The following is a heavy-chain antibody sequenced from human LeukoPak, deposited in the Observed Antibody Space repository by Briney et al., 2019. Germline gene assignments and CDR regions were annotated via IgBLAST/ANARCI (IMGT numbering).Heavy chain of an antibody. J-gene: IGHJ4*02. CDR1: GGTFSGYA. V-gene: IGHV1-69*13. D-gene: IGHD1-14*01. CDR3: ARDRITRGGFDY. CDR2: IIPIFGTA. Sequence: ASVKVSCKASGGTFSGYAISWVRQAPGQGLEWMGGIIPIFGTANYAQKFQGRVTITADESTSTAYMELSSLRSEDTAVYYCARDRITRGGFDYWGQGTLVTVSS.